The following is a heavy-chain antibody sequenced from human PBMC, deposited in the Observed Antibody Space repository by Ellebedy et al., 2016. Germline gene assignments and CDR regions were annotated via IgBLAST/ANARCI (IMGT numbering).Heavy chain of an antibody. V-gene: IGHV3-15*01. CDR1: RFTLNKAW. Sequence: GESLKISXTASRFTLNKAWMSWVRQAPGKGLEWVGRIKSKTDGGTIDYAAPVNGRFTISRDDSKNTVYLEMNSLKTEDTAVYYCTTDSSYWGQGTLVTVSS. J-gene: IGHJ4*02. D-gene: IGHD6-6*01. CDR3: TTDSSY. CDR2: IKSKTDGGTI.